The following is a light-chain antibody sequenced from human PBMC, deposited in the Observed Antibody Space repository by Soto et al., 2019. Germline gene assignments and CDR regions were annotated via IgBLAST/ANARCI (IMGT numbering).Light chain of an antibody. CDR1: QSVTSNS. V-gene: IGKV3-20*01. CDR3: QEYGSLPRT. Sequence: VLTLSPGTLSLSPGERATLSCRASQSVTSNSLAWYQQKPGQAPRLLIHGASSRAVGIPDRFSGSGSGTDFTLTISRLEPEDLAVYYCQEYGSLPRTFGQGTKVEVK. J-gene: IGKJ1*01. CDR2: GAS.